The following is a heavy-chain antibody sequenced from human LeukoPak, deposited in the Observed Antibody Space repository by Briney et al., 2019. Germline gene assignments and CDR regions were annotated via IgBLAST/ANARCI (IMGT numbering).Heavy chain of an antibody. Sequence: SQTLSLTCTVSGGSISIGSYYWSWIRQPAGKGLEWIGRIYTSGSTNYNPSLKSRVTISVDTSKNQFSLKLSSVTAADTAVYYCARLRPYYDSSGYTPYYSDYWGQGTLVTVSS. V-gene: IGHV4-61*02. CDR3: ARLRPYYDSSGYTPYYSDY. J-gene: IGHJ4*02. CDR2: IYTSGST. D-gene: IGHD3-22*01. CDR1: GGSISIGSYY.